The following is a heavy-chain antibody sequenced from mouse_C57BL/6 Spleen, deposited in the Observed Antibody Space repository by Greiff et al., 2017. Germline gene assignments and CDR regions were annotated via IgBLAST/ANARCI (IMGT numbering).Heavy chain of an antibody. CDR3: ARGRGTAMDY. V-gene: IGHV1-50*01. Sequence: VQLQQPGAELVKPGASVKLSCKASGYTFTSYWMQWVKQRPGQGLEWIGEIDPSDRYTNYNQKFKGKATLTVDTSSSTAYMQLSSLTSADSSVYYCARGRGTAMDYRGQGTSVTVSS. CDR1: GYTFTSYW. J-gene: IGHJ4*01. CDR2: IDPSDRYT. D-gene: IGHD2-14*01.